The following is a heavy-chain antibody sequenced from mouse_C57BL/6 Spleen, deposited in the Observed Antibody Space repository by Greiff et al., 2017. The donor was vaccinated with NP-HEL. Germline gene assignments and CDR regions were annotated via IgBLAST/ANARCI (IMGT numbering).Heavy chain of an antibody. V-gene: IGHV5-12*01. CDR2: ISNGGGST. Sequence: EVQGVESGGGLVQPGGSLKLSCAASGFTFSDYYMYWVRQTPEKRLEWVAYISNGGGSTYYPETVQGRFTISRDNAKNTLYLQMSRLKSEDTAMYYCAREGGQRRLSPEGAMDYWGQGTSVTVSS. CDR3: AREGGQRRLSPEGAMDY. CDR1: GFTFSDYY. J-gene: IGHJ4*01. D-gene: IGHD3-2*02.